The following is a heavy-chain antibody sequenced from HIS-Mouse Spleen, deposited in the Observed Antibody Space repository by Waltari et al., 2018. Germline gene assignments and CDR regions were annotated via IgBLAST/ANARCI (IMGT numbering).Heavy chain of an antibody. D-gene: IGHD3-10*01. V-gene: IGHV3-30*03. CDR2: ISYDGSNK. CDR1: GFTFGRYG. Sequence: QVQLVESGGGVVQPGRSLRLSCSASGFTFGRYGMHWVRQAPGKGLEWVAVISYDGSNKYYADSVKGRFTISRDNSKNTLYLQMNSLRAEDTAVYYCEGVYGSGSYYFDYWGQGTLVTVSS. J-gene: IGHJ4*02. CDR3: EGVYGSGSYYFDY.